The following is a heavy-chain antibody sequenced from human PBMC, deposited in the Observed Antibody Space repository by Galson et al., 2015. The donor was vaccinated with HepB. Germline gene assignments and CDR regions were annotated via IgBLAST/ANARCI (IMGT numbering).Heavy chain of an antibody. D-gene: IGHD3-22*01. Sequence: SLRLSCAASGFTFSSYSMNWVRQAPGKGLEWVSSISSSGSYIYYADSVKGRFTISRDNAKNSLYLQMNSLRAEDTAVYYCARDSDYYDSSGTFDYWGQGTLVTVSS. J-gene: IGHJ4*02. CDR2: ISSSGSYI. CDR3: ARDSDYYDSSGTFDY. CDR1: GFTFSSYS. V-gene: IGHV3-21*01.